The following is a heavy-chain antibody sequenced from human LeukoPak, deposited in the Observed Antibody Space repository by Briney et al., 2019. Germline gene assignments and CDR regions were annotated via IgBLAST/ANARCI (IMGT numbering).Heavy chain of an antibody. CDR2: INHSGST. V-gene: IGHV4-34*01. D-gene: IGHD3-3*01. CDR1: GGSFSGYY. Sequence: SETLSLTCAVYGGSFSGYYWSWIRQPPGKGLEWIGEINHSGSTNYNPSLKSRVTISVDTSKNQFSLKLSSVTAADTAVYYCARVGYDFWSGYQNWFDPWGQGTQVTVSS. CDR3: ARVGYDFWSGYQNWFDP. J-gene: IGHJ5*02.